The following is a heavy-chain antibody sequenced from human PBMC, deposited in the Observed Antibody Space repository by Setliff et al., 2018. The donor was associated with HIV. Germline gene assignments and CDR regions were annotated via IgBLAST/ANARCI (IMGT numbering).Heavy chain of an antibody. CDR1: GYTFTNYY. CDR3: ARRYYDSSGPTDAFDI. Sequence: GASVKVSCKASGYTFTNYYIHWVRQAPGQGLEWMGLINPSGGRTSYAQKFQGRLTMTRDTSRSTVYMELSSLRSEDTAVYYCARRYYDSSGPTDAFDIWGQGTVVTVSS. D-gene: IGHD3-22*01. J-gene: IGHJ3*02. V-gene: IGHV1-46*01. CDR2: INPSGGRT.